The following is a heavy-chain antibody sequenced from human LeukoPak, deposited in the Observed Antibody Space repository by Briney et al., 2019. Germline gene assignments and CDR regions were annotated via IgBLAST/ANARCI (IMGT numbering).Heavy chain of an antibody. J-gene: IGHJ6*03. CDR2: IYYSGST. D-gene: IGHD5-18*01. CDR3: ARGLVDTAMVVPNYYYMDV. V-gene: IGHV4-59*12. CDR1: GGSISSYY. Sequence: SETLSLTCTVSGGSISSYYWSWIRQPPGKGLEWIGYIYYSGSTNYNPSLKSRVTISVDTSKNQFSLKLSSVTAADTAVYYCARGLVDTAMVVPNYYYMDVWGKGTTVTVSS.